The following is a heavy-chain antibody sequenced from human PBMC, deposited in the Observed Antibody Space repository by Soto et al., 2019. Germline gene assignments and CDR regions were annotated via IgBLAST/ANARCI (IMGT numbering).Heavy chain of an antibody. D-gene: IGHD4-17*01. CDR2: ISPYNGKT. V-gene: IGHV1-18*01. Sequence: ASVKVSCKTSGYTFTEYGISWFRQAPGQGLEWMGWISPYNGKTNYIQEFQDRVTITTDTSSTTVYMDLRTMKSDDTAIYFCARADYGDTKIYSFDHWGQGTLVTVSS. CDR3: ARADYGDTKIYSFDH. CDR1: GYTFTEYG. J-gene: IGHJ4*02.